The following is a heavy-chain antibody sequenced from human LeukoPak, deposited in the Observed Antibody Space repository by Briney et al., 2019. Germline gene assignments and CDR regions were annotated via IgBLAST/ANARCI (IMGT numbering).Heavy chain of an antibody. J-gene: IGHJ1*01. V-gene: IGHV3-74*01. Sequence: GGSLRLSCEASGCTFSRYWRHWVRQAPGKGLVWVSRKSDGKTNYADSVKGRFTISRDNAKNTVSLQMDSLRAEDTGVYYCARAPSEVGGYYPEYFRHWGQGTLVTVSS. D-gene: IGHD3-22*01. CDR2: KSDGKT. CDR1: GCTFSRYW. CDR3: ARAPSEVGGYYPEYFRH.